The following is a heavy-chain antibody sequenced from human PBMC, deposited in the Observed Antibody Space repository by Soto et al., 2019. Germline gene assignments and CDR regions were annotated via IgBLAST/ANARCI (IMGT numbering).Heavy chain of an antibody. D-gene: IGHD3-9*01. CDR1: GGSSNSAGHS. Sequence: PSDTLSLSCTVSGGSSNSAGHSWGWGRQSPGKGLERIGYSFYSGTSYYHPSLQSRVTISVDRFTVQFFLTLTSMTPADTAVYFCARARYNDWCFVLWGLGTPVTVSS. J-gene: IGHJ4*02. V-gene: IGHV4-30-2*06. CDR2: SFYSGTS. CDR3: ARARYNDWCFVL.